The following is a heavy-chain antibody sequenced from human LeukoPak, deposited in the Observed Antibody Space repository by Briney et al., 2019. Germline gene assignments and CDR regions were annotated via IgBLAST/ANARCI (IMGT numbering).Heavy chain of an antibody. CDR2: IYPGDSDT. CDR1: GYSFTSYW. CDR3: ARRYCGSTSCYYFDD. V-gene: IGHV5-51*01. Sequence: GESLKISCKASGYSFTSYWIGWVRQMPGKGLEWMGIIYPGDSDTRYSPSFQGQVTISADKSISTAYLQWSSLKASDTAMYYCARRYCGSTSCYYFDDWGQGSLVTVSS. D-gene: IGHD2-2*01. J-gene: IGHJ4*02.